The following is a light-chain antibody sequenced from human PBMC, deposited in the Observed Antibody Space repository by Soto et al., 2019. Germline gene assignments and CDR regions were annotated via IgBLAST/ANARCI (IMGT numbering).Light chain of an antibody. CDR3: QSYDSSLSVV. Sequence: QSVLTQPPSVSGAPGQRVTISGTGSSSNIGAGYDVHWYQQLPGTAPKLLIYGNSNRPSGVPDRFSGSKSCTSASLAITGLQAEDEADYYCQSYDSSLSVVFGGGTKLTVL. J-gene: IGLJ2*01. CDR2: GNS. V-gene: IGLV1-40*01. CDR1: SSNIGAGYD.